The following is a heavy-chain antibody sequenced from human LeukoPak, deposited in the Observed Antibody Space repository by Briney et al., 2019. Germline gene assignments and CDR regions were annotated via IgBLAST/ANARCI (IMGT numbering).Heavy chain of an antibody. J-gene: IGHJ4*02. CDR2: ITSGSSYR. V-gene: IGHV3-21*01. CDR3: ARRDGYNTFYFEY. Sequence: GGSLRLSCAASGFTFSSYNMSWVRQAPGKGLEWVSSITSGSSYRFYADSVKGRFTISRDNAKNSLYLQMNSLRAEDTAVYYCARRDGYNTFYFEYWGQGTLVTVSS. D-gene: IGHD5-24*01. CDR1: GFTFSSYN.